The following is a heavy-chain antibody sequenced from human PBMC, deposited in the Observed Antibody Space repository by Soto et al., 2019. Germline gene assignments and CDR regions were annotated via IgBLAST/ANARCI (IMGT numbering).Heavy chain of an antibody. D-gene: IGHD2-2*01. CDR2: TYYRSKWYN. J-gene: IGHJ3*02. V-gene: IGHV6-1*01. CDR3: ARDLVVPAAMQLHAFDI. Sequence: SQTLSLTCAISGDSVSSNSAAWNWIRQSPSRGLEWLGRTYYRSKWYNDYAVSVKSRITINPDTSKNQFSLQLNSVTPEDTAVYYCARDLVVPAAMQLHAFDICGQVTMVTVSS. CDR1: GDSVSSNSAA.